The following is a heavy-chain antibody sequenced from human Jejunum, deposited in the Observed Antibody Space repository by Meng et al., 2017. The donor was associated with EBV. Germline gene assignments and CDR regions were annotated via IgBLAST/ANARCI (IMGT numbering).Heavy chain of an antibody. CDR1: GGSISSSSYY. CDR3: ARQGPSGRTFDY. V-gene: IGHV4-39*01. J-gene: IGHJ4*02. Sequence: QLQLQASGPGLVKPSGTLSLTCTVSGGSISSSSYYWGWIRQPPGKGLEWIGTYYNSGSTYYNPSLKSRVTISVDTSKNQFSLKLISVTAADTAAYYCARQGPSGRTFDYWGQGTLVTVSS. CDR2: YYNSGST. D-gene: IGHD1-26*01.